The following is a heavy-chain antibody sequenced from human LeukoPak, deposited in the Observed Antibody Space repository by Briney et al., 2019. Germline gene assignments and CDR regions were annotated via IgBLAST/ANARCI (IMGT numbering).Heavy chain of an antibody. V-gene: IGHV6-1*01. CDR2: TYYRSTWYN. D-gene: IGHD2-2*01. CDR3: AKSLTQYAFFAP. Sequence: SQTLSLTCAISGDSVSSNSVTWNWIRQSPSRGLEWLGRTYYRSTWYNDYAVSVRGRITVNPDTSKNQFSLHLNSVTPEDTAVYYCAKSLTQYAFFAPGGQGLLVTVS. CDR1: GDSVSSNSVT. J-gene: IGHJ5*02.